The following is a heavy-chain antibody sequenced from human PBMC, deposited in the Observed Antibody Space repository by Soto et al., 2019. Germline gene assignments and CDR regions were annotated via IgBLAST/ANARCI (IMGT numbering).Heavy chain of an antibody. CDR1: GYTFTSYA. V-gene: IGHV1-3*01. Sequence: ASVKVSCKASGYTFTSYAMYWVRQAPGQRLEWMGWINDGNGNTKYSQKFQGRVTITRDTSASTVYMELSSLRSEDTAVYYRARGSVYSSGWYGDYWGQGTLVTVSS. CDR2: INDGNGNT. CDR3: ARGSVYSSGWYGDY. D-gene: IGHD6-13*01. J-gene: IGHJ4*02.